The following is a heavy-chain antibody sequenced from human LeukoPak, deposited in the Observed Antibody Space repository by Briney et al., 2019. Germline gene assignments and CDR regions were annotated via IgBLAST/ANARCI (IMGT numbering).Heavy chain of an antibody. D-gene: IGHD6-6*01. Sequence: ASVKVSCKASGGTFSSYAISWVRQAPGQGLEWTGGIIPIFGTANYAQKFQGRVTITADKSTSTAYMELSSLRSEDTAVYYCARDHGLTYSTSSKANYFDYWGQGTLVTVSS. V-gene: IGHV1-69*06. CDR2: IIPIFGTA. J-gene: IGHJ4*02. CDR3: ARDHGLTYSTSSKANYFDY. CDR1: GGTFSSYA.